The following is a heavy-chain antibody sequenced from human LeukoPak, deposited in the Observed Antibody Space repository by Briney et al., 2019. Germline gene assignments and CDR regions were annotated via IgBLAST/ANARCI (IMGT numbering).Heavy chain of an antibody. Sequence: ASVKVSCKASGYTFISYGISWVRQAPGQGLEWLGWISAYNGNTNYAQRLQGRVSMTTDTSTSTAYMELRSLRSDDSAVYYCARVLGITMVRGYYFDYWGQGTLVTVSS. V-gene: IGHV1-18*01. CDR3: ARVLGITMVRGYYFDY. D-gene: IGHD3-10*01. CDR1: GYTFISYG. CDR2: ISAYNGNT. J-gene: IGHJ4*02.